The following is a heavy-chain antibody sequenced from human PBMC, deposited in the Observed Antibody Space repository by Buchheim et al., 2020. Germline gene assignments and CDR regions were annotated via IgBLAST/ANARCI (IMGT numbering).Heavy chain of an antibody. CDR2: IFGSGGGT. Sequence: EVQLLESGGGLVQPGGSVRLSCEASGFTFSSFTMSWVRQSPGKGLEWVSTIFGSGGGTYYADSVKGRFTISRDNFNSTVYLQMNSLRAEDSAVYYCARQGQLGYCGGGNCFQKYYYMDVWGEGTT. J-gene: IGHJ6*03. CDR1: GFTFSSFT. CDR3: ARQGQLGYCGGGNCFQKYYYMDV. V-gene: IGHV3-23*01. D-gene: IGHD2-15*01.